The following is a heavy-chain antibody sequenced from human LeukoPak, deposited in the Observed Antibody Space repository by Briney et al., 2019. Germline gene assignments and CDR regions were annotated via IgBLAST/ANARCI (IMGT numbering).Heavy chain of an antibody. CDR3: VKLVGVGELFWGHFLEDF. V-gene: IGHV3-23*01. J-gene: IGHJ4*02. D-gene: IGHD3-10*01. CDR2: ISGSGDST. Sequence: GGSLRLSCAASGFPFSSYAMSWVRQAPGKGLEWVSAISGSGDSTYYADSVKGRFTISRDNSKNTLYLQMNSLRAEETAVYYCVKLVGVGELFWGHFLEDFWGQGTLVTVSS. CDR1: GFPFSSYA.